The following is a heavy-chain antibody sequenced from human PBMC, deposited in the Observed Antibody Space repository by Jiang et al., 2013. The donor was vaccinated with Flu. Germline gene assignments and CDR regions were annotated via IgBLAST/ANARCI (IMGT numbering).Heavy chain of an antibody. V-gene: IGHV3-21*01. Sequence: SGGGLVKPGGSLRLSCAASGFTFSSYSMNWVRQAPGKGLEWVSSISSSSSYIYYADSVKGRFTISRDNAKNSLYLQMNSLRAEDTAVYYCARAQGHYYYYGMDVWGQGTTVTVSS. CDR2: ISSSSSYI. J-gene: IGHJ6*02. CDR1: GFTFSSYS. CDR3: ARAQGHYYYYGMDV.